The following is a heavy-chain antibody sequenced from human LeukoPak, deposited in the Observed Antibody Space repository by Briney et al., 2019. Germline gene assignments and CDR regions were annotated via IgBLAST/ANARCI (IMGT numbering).Heavy chain of an antibody. J-gene: IGHJ4*02. V-gene: IGHV4-59*12. Sequence: SETLSLTCTVSGGSISNYFWSWIRQAPGKGLEYIGFIYYSGNTNYNPSLKSRVTLSVDTSKNQFSLKLSSVTAADTAVYYCARGPPPDFDYWGRGTLVTVSS. CDR1: GGSISNYF. CDR3: ARGPPPDFDY. CDR2: IYYSGNT.